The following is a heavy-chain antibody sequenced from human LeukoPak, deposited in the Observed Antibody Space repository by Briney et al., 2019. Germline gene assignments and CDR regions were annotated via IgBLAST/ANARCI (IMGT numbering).Heavy chain of an antibody. D-gene: IGHD3-10*01. CDR2: ISSDGSNK. CDR3: AKGSGGSGSFYNHFDC. Sequence: RSPRLYCAASGLSFNSCGMHRVRQAPAPRLEWVAVISSDGSNKYYADSVKGRFTISRDNSKNTLSLQMNSLRTEDTAVFYCAKGSGGSGSFYNHFDCWGQGTLVTVSS. J-gene: IGHJ4*02. CDR1: GLSFNSCG. V-gene: IGHV3-30*18.